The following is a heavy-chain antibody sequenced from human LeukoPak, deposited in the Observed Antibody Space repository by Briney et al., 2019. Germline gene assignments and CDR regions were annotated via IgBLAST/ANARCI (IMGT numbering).Heavy chain of an antibody. Sequence: GGSLRLSCAASGFTFSSYSMNWVHQAPGKGLEWVSYISSTSNTIYYADSVKGRFTISRDNAKNSLYLQMNSLRDEDMAVYYCARPRCCSGGSCYLSDWGQGTLVTVSS. CDR3: ARPRCCSGGSCYLSD. CDR1: GFTFSSYS. V-gene: IGHV3-48*02. D-gene: IGHD2-15*01. J-gene: IGHJ4*02. CDR2: ISSTSNTI.